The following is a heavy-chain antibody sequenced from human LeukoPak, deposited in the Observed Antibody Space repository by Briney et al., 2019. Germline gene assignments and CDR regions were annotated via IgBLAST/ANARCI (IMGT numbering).Heavy chain of an antibody. D-gene: IGHD3-22*01. CDR2: IKQDGSEK. Sequence: GGSLRLSCAASGFTFSSYWMSWVRQAPGKGLEWVANIKQDGSEKYYVDSVKGRFTISRDNAKNSLYLQMNSLRAEDTAVYFCAGYYYDSRGYFAHDYWGQGTLVIVSS. J-gene: IGHJ4*02. CDR1: GFTFSSYW. V-gene: IGHV3-7*01. CDR3: AGYYYDSRGYFAHDY.